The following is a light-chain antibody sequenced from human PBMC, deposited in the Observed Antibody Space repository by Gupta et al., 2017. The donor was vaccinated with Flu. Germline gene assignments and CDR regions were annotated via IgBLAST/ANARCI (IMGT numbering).Light chain of an antibody. CDR3: SSYTSSSTLGV. V-gene: IGLV2-14*03. Sequence: QSDLTQPASVSGSPVQSITISCTGTSSDIGTYNYVSWYQQHPGKAPKLLIYDVTNRPSGVSNRFSGSKSGNTASLTISGLQAEDEADYYCSSYTSSSTLGVFGGGTKLTVL. J-gene: IGLJ2*01. CDR1: SSDIGTYNY. CDR2: DVT.